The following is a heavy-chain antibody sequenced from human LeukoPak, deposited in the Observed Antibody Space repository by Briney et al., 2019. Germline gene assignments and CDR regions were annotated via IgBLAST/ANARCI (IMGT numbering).Heavy chain of an antibody. CDR1: GFSFSDYD. J-gene: IGHJ1*01. CDR2: ISGRSSHV. V-gene: IGHV3-21*01. Sequence: PGGALRLSCSASGFSFSDYDMNWVRQAPGKGLEWVSAISGRSSHVYYGESVKGRFTISRDNAKNSLYLQLDSLGVEDTAVYYCGRAFPPLRTSSAGDLWGQGTLVTVSS. D-gene: IGHD3-16*01. CDR3: GRAFPPLRTSSAGDL.